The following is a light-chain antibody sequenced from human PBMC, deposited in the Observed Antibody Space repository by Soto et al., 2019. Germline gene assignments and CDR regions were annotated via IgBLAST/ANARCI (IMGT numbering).Light chain of an antibody. CDR3: SSYATSIGV. V-gene: IGLV2-14*03. CDR2: EVS. CDR1: SSDIGDYNY. J-gene: IGLJ3*02. Sequence: QSALTQPASVSGSPGQSITISCTGSSSDIGDYNYVSWYQQYPGKAPKLLIYEVSNRPSGVSNRFSGSKSGNTASLTISGLQAEDEADYYCSSYATSIGVFGGGTKLTVL.